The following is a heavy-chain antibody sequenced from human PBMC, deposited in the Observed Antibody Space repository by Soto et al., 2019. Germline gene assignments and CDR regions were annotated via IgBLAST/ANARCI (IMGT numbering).Heavy chain of an antibody. CDR1: GYTFITYG. Sequence: QVQLVQSGAEVKKPGASVKVSCKASGYTFITYGINWVRQAPGQGLEWMAWISAYNGNTYYAQNFQGRVTITTDTSTSTAYMELRSLRSDDTAIYYCARGTYKDLWGQGTLVTVSS. J-gene: IGHJ4*02. D-gene: IGHD1-1*01. V-gene: IGHV1-18*01. CDR2: ISAYNGNT. CDR3: ARGTYKDL.